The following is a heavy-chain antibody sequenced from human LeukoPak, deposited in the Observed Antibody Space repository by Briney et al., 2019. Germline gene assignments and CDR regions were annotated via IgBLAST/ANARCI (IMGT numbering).Heavy chain of an antibody. V-gene: IGHV3-21*01. CDR2: ISSGGMST. CDR1: GFSFSSYS. D-gene: IGHD3-16*01. Sequence: GGSLRLACAASGFSFSSYSMNWVRQAPGKGPEWVAFISSGGMSTDYAASVQGRFTISRDNSEDSLSLQLNSLRPDDTAVYYCARAGGSSTFNWFDRWGQGTLVTVSS. J-gene: IGHJ5*02. CDR3: ARAGGSSTFNWFDR.